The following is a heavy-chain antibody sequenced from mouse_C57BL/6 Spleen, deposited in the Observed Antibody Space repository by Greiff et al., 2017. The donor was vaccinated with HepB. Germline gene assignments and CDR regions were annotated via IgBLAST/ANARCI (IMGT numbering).Heavy chain of an antibody. CDR1: GYSFTDYN. Sequence: VQLKESGPELVKPGASVKISCKASGYSFTDYNMNWVKQSNGKSLEWIGVINPNYGTTSYNQKFKGKATLTVDQSSSTAYMQLNSLTSEDSAVYYCAREGIYDGYLYAMDYWGQGTSVTVSS. J-gene: IGHJ4*01. V-gene: IGHV1-39*01. CDR2: INPNYGTT. CDR3: AREGIYDGYLYAMDY. D-gene: IGHD2-3*01.